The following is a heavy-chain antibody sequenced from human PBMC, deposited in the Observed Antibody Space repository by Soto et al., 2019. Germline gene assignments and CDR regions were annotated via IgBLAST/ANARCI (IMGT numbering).Heavy chain of an antibody. CDR3: ARHPGYCSGGSCNGQYTLDV. CDR1: GDSIRSSSHY. CDR2: FYYSGSP. D-gene: IGHD2-15*01. V-gene: IGHV4-39*01. J-gene: IGHJ6*02. Sequence: SETLSLTCTASGDSIRSSSHYWAWNRQPPGKGLEWIGGFYYSGSPYYNPSLKSRVTISADTSQNQFSLDLTSVTATDTAVYFCARHPGYCSGGSCNGQYTLDVWGQGTTVTVSS.